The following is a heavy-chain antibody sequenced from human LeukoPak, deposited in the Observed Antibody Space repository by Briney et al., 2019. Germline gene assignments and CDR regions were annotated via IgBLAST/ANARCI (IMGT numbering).Heavy chain of an antibody. D-gene: IGHD2-15*01. J-gene: IGHJ5*02. Sequence: ASVKVSCKASGYTFTSYYMHWVRQALGQGLEWMGWISAYNGNTNYAQKLQDRVTMTTDTSTSTAYMELRSLRSDDTAVYYCARGDEYRFCGGSCYFGWLAQTQNTYNWFDPWGQGTLVTVSS. V-gene: IGHV1-18*04. CDR2: ISAYNGNT. CDR3: ARGDEYRFCGGSCYFGWLAQTQNTYNWFDP. CDR1: GYTFTSYY.